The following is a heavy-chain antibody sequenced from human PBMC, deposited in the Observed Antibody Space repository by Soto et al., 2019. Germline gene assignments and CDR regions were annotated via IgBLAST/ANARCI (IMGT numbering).Heavy chain of an antibody. V-gene: IGHV3-23*01. D-gene: IGHD6-19*01. CDR3: ARRGERWLPEYY. J-gene: IGHJ4*02. CDR1: GFTFHIYP. CDR2: ISRGADDT. Sequence: EVQLLESGGGLVQPGGSLRLSCAASGFTFHIYPMTWVRQTPGKGLEWVSTISRGADDTQYADSVKGRFTLTRDDSKKALDLQFNGLRAEDTAVYYCARRGERWLPEYYWGQGTLVTVSS.